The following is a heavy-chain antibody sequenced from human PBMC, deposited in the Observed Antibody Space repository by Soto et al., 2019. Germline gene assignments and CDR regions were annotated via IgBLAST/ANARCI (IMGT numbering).Heavy chain of an antibody. CDR2: IYHSGST. V-gene: IGHV4-4*02. CDR1: GGSITSSNW. CDR3: ARWGRFYDILNGPRSCFCGMDV. Sequence: KTSETLSLTCAVSGGSITSSNWWSWVRQPPGKGLEWIGEIYHSGSTNYNPSLKSRVTISVDKSKNQFSLKLSSVTAADTAVYYCARWGRFYDILNGPRSCFCGMDVWGQVTTVTVS. J-gene: IGHJ6*02. D-gene: IGHD3-9*01.